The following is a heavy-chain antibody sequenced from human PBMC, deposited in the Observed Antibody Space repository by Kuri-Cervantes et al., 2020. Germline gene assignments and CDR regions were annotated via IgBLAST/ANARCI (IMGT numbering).Heavy chain of an antibody. CDR1: GFTFSSYA. D-gene: IGHD4-11*01. V-gene: IGHV3-15*01. Sequence: GESLKISCAASGFTFSSYAMSWVRQAPGKGLEWVGRIKSKTDGGTTDYAAPVKGRFTISRDDSKNTLYLQMNSLKTEDTAVYYCTTDFGADDYGNQYWGQGTLVTVSS. CDR3: TTDFGADDYGNQY. CDR2: IKSKTDGGTT. J-gene: IGHJ4*02.